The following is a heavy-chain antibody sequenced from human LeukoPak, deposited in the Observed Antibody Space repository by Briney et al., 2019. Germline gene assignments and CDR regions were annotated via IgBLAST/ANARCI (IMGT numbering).Heavy chain of an antibody. J-gene: IGHJ4*02. Sequence: SQALSLTCAISGDIVSSNSAAWNWIRQSPSRGLEWLGRTYYRSKWYYDYAVAVKSRISINPDTSKNQFSLQLSSVTPEDTAVYYCARDPVGGSTIFDYWGQGTLVTVSS. CDR1: GDIVSSNSAA. CDR2: TYYRSKWYY. CDR3: ARDPVGGSTIFDY. V-gene: IGHV6-1*01. D-gene: IGHD1-26*01.